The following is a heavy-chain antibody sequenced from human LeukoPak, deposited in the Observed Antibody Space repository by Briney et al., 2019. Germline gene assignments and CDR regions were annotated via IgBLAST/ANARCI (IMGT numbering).Heavy chain of an antibody. V-gene: IGHV4-38-2*02. CDR3: ARDPRWLTPDCTSTSCYENYFDP. J-gene: IGHJ5*02. Sequence: SETLSLTCAVSGYSISSGYQWAWIRQSPGKGLEWIGSIYHSGSAHYNPALKSRVTISVETSKNQFSLKMYSVTAADTAVYYCARDPRWLTPDCTSTSCYENYFDPWGQGTLVTVSS. CDR2: IYHSGSA. CDR1: GYSISSGYQ. D-gene: IGHD2-2*01.